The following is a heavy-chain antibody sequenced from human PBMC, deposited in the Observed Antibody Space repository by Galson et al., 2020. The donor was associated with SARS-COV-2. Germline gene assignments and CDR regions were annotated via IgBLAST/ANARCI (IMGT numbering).Heavy chain of an antibody. CDR2: ISSSGSSI. V-gene: IGHV3-11*04. Sequence: NSGGSLRLSCAASGFTFSDYFMSWVRQAPGKGLEWVSYISSSGSSINYADSVKGRFTISRDNAKNSLNLQTNSLRVEDTAVYYCARVGDCSGGICYGAEYFQHWGQGTLVTVSS. J-gene: IGHJ1*01. CDR1: GFTFSDYF. D-gene: IGHD2-15*01. CDR3: ARVGDCSGGICYGAEYFQH.